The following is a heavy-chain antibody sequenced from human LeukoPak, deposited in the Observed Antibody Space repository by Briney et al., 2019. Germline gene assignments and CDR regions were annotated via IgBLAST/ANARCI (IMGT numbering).Heavy chain of an antibody. CDR2: MNPNSGNT. CDR1: GYTFTNYD. V-gene: IGHV1-8*01. D-gene: IGHD5-18*01. CDR3: ARKPRYSYGQTFDY. J-gene: IGHJ4*02. Sequence: ASVKVSCKASGYTFTNYDINWVRQATGQGLEWMGWMNPNSGNTGYAQKFQGRVTMTRNTSISTAYMELSSLRSEDTAVYYCARKPRYSYGQTFDYWGQGTLVTVSS.